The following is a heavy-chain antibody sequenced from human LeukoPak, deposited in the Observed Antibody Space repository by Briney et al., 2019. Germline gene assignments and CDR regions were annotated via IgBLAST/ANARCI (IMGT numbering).Heavy chain of an antibody. D-gene: IGHD1-1*01. CDR1: GFTFSSYS. V-gene: IGHV3-21*01. J-gene: IGHJ4*02. CDR2: ISSSSSYI. Sequence: GGSLRLSCAASGFTFSSYSMNWVRQAPGKGLGGVSSISSSSSYIYYADSVKGRFTISRDNAKNSLYLQMNSLRAEDTAVYYCARARSTGVSGYFDYWGQGTLVTVSS. CDR3: ARARSTGVSGYFDY.